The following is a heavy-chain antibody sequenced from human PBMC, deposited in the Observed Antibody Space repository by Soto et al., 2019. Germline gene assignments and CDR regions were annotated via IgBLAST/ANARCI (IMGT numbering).Heavy chain of an antibody. J-gene: IGHJ6*02. D-gene: IGHD3-10*01. Sequence: PSETLSLTCTVSGGSVSSGSYYWSWIQQPPGKGLEWIGYIYYSGSTNYNPSLKSRVTISVDTSKNQFSLKLSSVTAADTAVYYCARDPAMVRGVINYYYGMDVWGQGTTVTVS. CDR3: ARDPAMVRGVINYYYGMDV. V-gene: IGHV4-61*01. CDR2: IYYSGST. CDR1: GGSVSSGSYY.